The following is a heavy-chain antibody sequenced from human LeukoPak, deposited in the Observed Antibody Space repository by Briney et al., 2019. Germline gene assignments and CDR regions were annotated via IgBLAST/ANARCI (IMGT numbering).Heavy chain of an antibody. D-gene: IGHD4-17*01. CDR2: IYYSGST. J-gene: IGHJ5*02. CDR1: GGSISSGDYY. CDR3: ARDGHDYGNNWFDP. Sequence: PSQTLPLTCTVSGGSISSGDYYWSWIRQPPGKGLEWIGYIYYSGSTYYNPSLKSRVTISVDTSKNQFSLKLSSVTAADTAVYYCARDGHDYGNNWFDPWGQGTLVTVSS. V-gene: IGHV4-30-4*08.